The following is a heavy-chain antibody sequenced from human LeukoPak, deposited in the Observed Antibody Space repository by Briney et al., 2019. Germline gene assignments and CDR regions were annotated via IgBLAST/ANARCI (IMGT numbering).Heavy chain of an antibody. D-gene: IGHD2-2*01. CDR3: AKALVPYCSSTSCLPRDAFDI. J-gene: IGHJ3*02. V-gene: IGHV3-66*02. CDR2: IYSGGST. CDR1: GFTVSSNY. Sequence: PGGSLTLSCAASGFTVSSNYMSWVSQAPGKGLEWVSVIYSGGSTYYADSVKGRFTISRDNSKNTLYLQMNSLRAEDTAVYYCAKALVPYCSSTSCLPRDAFDIWGQGTMVTVSS.